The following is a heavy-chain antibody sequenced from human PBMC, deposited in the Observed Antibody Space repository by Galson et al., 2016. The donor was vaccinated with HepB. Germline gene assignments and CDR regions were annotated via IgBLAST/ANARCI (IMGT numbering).Heavy chain of an antibody. Sequence: SLRLSCAASGFTFDDYAMHWVRQALGKGLEWVSSIDGNDDSTYYAGSVKGRFNISKDKSENTLFLQMNGLRGEDTSVYYCAKGGDSDNWGQGTLVTVSS. V-gene: IGHV3-23*01. D-gene: IGHD7-27*01. J-gene: IGHJ4*02. CDR2: IDGNDDST. CDR3: AKGGDSDN. CDR1: GFTFDDYA.